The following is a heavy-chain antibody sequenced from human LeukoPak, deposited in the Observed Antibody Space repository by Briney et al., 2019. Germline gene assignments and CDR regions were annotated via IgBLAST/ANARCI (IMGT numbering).Heavy chain of an antibody. CDR1: GGSFSGYY. J-gene: IGHJ4*02. D-gene: IGHD5-18*01. CDR2: INHSGST. CDR3: AREKMRRYSYGYAH. V-gene: IGHV4-34*01. Sequence: SETLSLTCDVYGGSFSGYYWSWIRQPPGKGLEWIGEINHSGSTNYNSSLKSRVTISVDTSKNQFSLKVSSVTAADTAVYYCAREKMRRYSYGYAHWGQGTLVTVSS.